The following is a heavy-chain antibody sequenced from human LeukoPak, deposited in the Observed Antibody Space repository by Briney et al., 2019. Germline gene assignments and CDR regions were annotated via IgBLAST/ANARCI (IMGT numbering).Heavy chain of an antibody. V-gene: IGHV4-39*07. CDR2: IYDSGNT. Sequence: SETLSLTCTVSGGSISSNNYYWGWIRQPPGKGLEWIGSIYDSGNTYYNPSLKSRVTISVDTSKNQFSLKLSSVTAADTAVYYCARDAFGCSGGSCSDWGQGTLVTVSS. J-gene: IGHJ4*02. CDR1: GGSISSNNYY. CDR3: ARDAFGCSGGSCSD. D-gene: IGHD2-15*01.